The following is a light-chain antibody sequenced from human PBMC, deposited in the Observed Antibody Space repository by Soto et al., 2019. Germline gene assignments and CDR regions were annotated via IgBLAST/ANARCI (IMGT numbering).Light chain of an antibody. V-gene: IGKV1-27*01. Sequence: DIQMTQSPSSLSASVGDRVTITCRASQGISNYVAWYQQKPGKVPKLLISAASTLQSGVSSRFSGRGSGTDFTLTISRLEPEDFAVYYCQQYGSSLWTFGQGTKVEIK. J-gene: IGKJ1*01. CDR2: AAS. CDR3: QQYGSSLWT. CDR1: QGISNY.